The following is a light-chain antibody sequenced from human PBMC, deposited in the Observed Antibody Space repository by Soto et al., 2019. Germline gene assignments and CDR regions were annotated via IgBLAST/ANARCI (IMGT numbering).Light chain of an antibody. V-gene: IGKV3-15*01. CDR1: QSVTSN. J-gene: IGKJ1*01. CDR3: QQYGSSGT. CDR2: GAS. Sequence: VVMTQSPATLSVSPGERATLSCRASQSVTSNMAWYQQTPGQAPGLLIYGASTRATGIPARFSGSGSGTDFPLTISRLEPEDFAEYYCQQYGSSGTFGQGTKVDIK.